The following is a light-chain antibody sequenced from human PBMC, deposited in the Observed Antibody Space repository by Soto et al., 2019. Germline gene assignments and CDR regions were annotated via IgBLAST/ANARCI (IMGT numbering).Light chain of an antibody. CDR3: QQYGSSGT. V-gene: IGKV3-20*01. CDR1: QNVRSSS. Sequence: ETVLTQSPSLLSLSPGERATLSCRASQNVRSSSLAWYQQKPGQAPRLLIYAASTRVTGIADRFSGSGSGTDFTLTISRLEAEDFAVYYCQQYGSSGTFGQGTKVDIK. J-gene: IGKJ1*01. CDR2: AAS.